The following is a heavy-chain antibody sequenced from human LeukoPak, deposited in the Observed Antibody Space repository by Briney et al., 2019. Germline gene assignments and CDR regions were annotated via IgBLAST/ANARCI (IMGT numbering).Heavy chain of an antibody. J-gene: IGHJ4*02. CDR1: GFTLSYYY. V-gene: IGHV3-11*01. Sequence: GGSLRLSCAASGFTLSYYYMSWIRQAPGKGLEWVSYSSSSGSTVYYADSVKGRFAISRDNAKNSLYLQMNSLRAEDTAVYYCARRRDFIDYWGQGTLVTVSS. CDR2: SSSSGSTV. D-gene: IGHD3/OR15-3a*01. CDR3: ARRRDFIDY.